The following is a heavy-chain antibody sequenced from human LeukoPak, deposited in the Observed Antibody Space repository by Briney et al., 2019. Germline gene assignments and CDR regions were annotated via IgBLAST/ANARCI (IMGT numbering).Heavy chain of an antibody. J-gene: IGHJ6*03. D-gene: IGHD5-12*01. Sequence: TGGSLRLSCAASGFTFSSYWMSWVRQAPGKGLEWVANIKQDGSEKYYVDSVKGRFTISRDNAKNSLYLQMNSLRAEDTAVYYCARGGGYGYYYYYMDVWGKGTTVTVSS. V-gene: IGHV3-7*01. CDR3: ARGGGYGYYYYYMDV. CDR1: GFTFSSYW. CDR2: IKQDGSEK.